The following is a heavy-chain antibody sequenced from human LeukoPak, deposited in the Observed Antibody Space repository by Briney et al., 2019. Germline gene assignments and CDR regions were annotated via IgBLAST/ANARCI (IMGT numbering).Heavy chain of an antibody. CDR2: IREDGSEK. CDR3: ATDRKAVPWDPRLDY. CDR1: GFTFNHYW. J-gene: IGHJ4*02. V-gene: IGHV3-7*01. D-gene: IGHD1-1*01. Sequence: GGSLRLSCAASGFTFNHYWMMWVRQAPGKGLEWVANIREDGSEKNYVDSVKGRFTISRDNAKISLYLQMNSPRVEDTAVYYCATDRKAVPWDPRLDYWGQGTLVTVSS.